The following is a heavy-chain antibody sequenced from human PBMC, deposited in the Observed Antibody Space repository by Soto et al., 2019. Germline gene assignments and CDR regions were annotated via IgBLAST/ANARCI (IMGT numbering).Heavy chain of an antibody. CDR3: ARGAWYYSLWSGYYPSRNGMDV. Sequence: QVQVVESGGGVVQPGRSLRLSCAASGFTFSSFGMHWVRQAPGKGLEWVSLIWYDGSKKSYGDSVKGRFTITRENSRNTVYLQMNRLRADATAVYYWARGAWYYSLWSGYYPSRNGMDVWGQGTTVTVSS. J-gene: IGHJ6*02. CDR1: GFTFSSFG. V-gene: IGHV3-33*01. CDR2: IWYDGSKK. D-gene: IGHD3-3*01.